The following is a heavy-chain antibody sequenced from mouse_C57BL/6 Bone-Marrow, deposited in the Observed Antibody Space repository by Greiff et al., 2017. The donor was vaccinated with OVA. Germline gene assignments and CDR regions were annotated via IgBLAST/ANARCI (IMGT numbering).Heavy chain of an antibody. CDR3: TGGWLLLAWFAY. Sequence: EVQLQQSGAELVRPGASVKLSCTASGFNIKDDYMHWVKQRPEQGLEWIGWIDPENGDTEYASKFQGKATITADTSSNTAYLQLSSLTSEDTAVYYCTGGWLLLAWFAYGGQGTLVTVSA. CDR1: GFNIKDDY. J-gene: IGHJ3*01. D-gene: IGHD2-3*01. CDR2: IDPENGDT. V-gene: IGHV14-4*01.